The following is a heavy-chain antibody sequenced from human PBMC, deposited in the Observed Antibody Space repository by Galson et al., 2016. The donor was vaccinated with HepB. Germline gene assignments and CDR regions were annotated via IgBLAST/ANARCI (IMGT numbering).Heavy chain of an antibody. Sequence: PALVKPTQTLTVTCTLSGFSVNTSGMRVSWIRQPPGKALEWLARIDWDDEKFYNTSFKTRLTVSKDTSKNQVVLTMTNVDPVDTATYYCARIAVVGTHFDFWGQGTLITVSS. CDR2: IDWDDEK. J-gene: IGHJ4*02. V-gene: IGHV2-70*04. D-gene: IGHD6-19*01. CDR3: ARIAVVGTHFDF. CDR1: GFSVNTSGMR.